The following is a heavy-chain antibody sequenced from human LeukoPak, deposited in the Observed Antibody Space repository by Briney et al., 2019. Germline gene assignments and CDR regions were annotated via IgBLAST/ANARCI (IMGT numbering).Heavy chain of an antibody. CDR1: GFTFSSYS. J-gene: IGHJ3*02. V-gene: IGHV3-21*01. CDR2: ISSSSSYI. D-gene: IGHD2-15*01. Sequence: GGSLRLSCAASGFTFSSYSMNWGRQAPGKGLEWVSSISSSSSYIYYADSVDGRFTISRDNAKTSLYLHMNSLRAEDTAVYYCARDPFVAWYGGAFDIWGQGTMVTVSS. CDR3: ARDPFVAWYGGAFDI.